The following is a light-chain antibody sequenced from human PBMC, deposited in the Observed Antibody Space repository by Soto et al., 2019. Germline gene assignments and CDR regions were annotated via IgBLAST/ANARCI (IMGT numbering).Light chain of an antibody. V-gene: IGLV1-51*01. CDR2: DNN. CDR1: SSNIRNNY. Sequence: QSVLTQPPSVSAAPRQKVTISCSGSSSNIRNNYVSWYQQLPGTAPKLLIYDNNKRPSGISDRFSGSKSGTSATLGITGLQTGDEADYYCGTWDSSLSAYVFGTGTKLTVL. CDR3: GTWDSSLSAYV. J-gene: IGLJ1*01.